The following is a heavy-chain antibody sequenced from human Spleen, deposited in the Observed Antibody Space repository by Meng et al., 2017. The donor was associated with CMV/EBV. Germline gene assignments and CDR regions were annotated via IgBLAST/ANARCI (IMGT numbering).Heavy chain of an antibody. D-gene: IGHD6-13*01. J-gene: IGHJ3*02. CDR3: VFSWDDAFDI. CDR1: GGSISTYT. Sequence: GSLRLSCSVSGGSISTYTWTWIRQPPGKTLEWIGYIYSSGSTNYNPSLKSRVTTSVDTSKNQFSLKLSSVTAADTAVYYCVFSWDDAFDIWGQGTMVTVSS. CDR2: IYSSGST. V-gene: IGHV4-59*01.